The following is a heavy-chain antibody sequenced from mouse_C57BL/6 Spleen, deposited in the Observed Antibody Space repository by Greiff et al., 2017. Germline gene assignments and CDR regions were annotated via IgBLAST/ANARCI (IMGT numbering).Heavy chain of an antibody. J-gene: IGHJ2*01. Sequence: VQLQQSGAELVRPGASVKLSCTASGFNIKDYYMHWVKQRPEQGLEWIGRIDPEDGDTEYAPKFQGKATMTADKSSNTAYLPLSSLTSEDTAVYYCTTSYYSNYYFDLWGQGTPLTVSS. CDR1: GFNIKDYY. V-gene: IGHV14-1*01. CDR3: TTSYYSNYYFDL. D-gene: IGHD2-5*01. CDR2: IDPEDGDT.